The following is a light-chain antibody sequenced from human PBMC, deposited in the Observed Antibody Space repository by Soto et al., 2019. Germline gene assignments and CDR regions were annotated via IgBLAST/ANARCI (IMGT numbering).Light chain of an antibody. CDR1: SSDIGGYNY. V-gene: IGLV2-14*01. CDR3: NSYTSSRTLEV. J-gene: IGLJ3*02. CDR2: EVS. Sequence: QSALTQPASVSGSPGQSITISCTGTSSDIGGYNYVSWYQQHPGKAPKLMIYEVSNRPSGVSNRFSGSKSGNTASLTISGLQAEDEADYDCNSYTSSRTLEVFGGGTQLTVL.